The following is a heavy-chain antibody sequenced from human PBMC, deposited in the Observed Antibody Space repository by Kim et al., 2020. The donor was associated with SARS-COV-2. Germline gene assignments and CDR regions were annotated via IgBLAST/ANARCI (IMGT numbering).Heavy chain of an antibody. D-gene: IGHD6-13*01. Sequence: SETLSLTCTVSGDSISRSIYYWGWIRQPPGKGLEWMASIYHSGSTSYNPSLKSRVAISVDTSKNQFSLKLSSVTAADTAVYYCARIINSGWYFYWGQGTLVTVSS. J-gene: IGHJ4*02. CDR1: GDSISRSIYY. CDR3: ARIINSGWYFY. V-gene: IGHV4-39*07. CDR2: IYHSGST.